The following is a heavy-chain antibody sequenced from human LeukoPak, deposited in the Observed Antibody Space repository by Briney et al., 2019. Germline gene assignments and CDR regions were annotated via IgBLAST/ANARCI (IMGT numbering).Heavy chain of an antibody. CDR1: GGTFSSYA. Sequence: GASVKVSCKASGGTFSSYAISWVRQAPGQGLEWMGRIIPIFGIANYAQKFQGRVTITADKSTSTAYMELSSLRSDDTAVYYCARASIGYSYSSYWGQGTLVTVSS. J-gene: IGHJ4*02. CDR2: IIPIFGIA. V-gene: IGHV1-69*04. D-gene: IGHD5-18*01. CDR3: ARASIGYSYSSY.